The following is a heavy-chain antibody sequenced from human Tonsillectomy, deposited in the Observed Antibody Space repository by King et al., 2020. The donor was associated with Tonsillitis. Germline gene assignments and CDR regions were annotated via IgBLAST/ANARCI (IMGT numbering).Heavy chain of an antibody. D-gene: IGHD2-15*01. V-gene: IGHV6-1*01. Sequence: HVQLQQSGPGLVKPSQTLSLTCAISGDSVSSNSAAWNWIRQSPSRGLEWLGRTYYRSKWYNDYAVSVKSRITINPDTSKNQFSLQLNSVTPEDTAVYYCARGRAYCSCGSGCKDYSYYGMDVWGQGTTVTVSS. J-gene: IGHJ6*02. CDR1: GDSVSSNSAA. CDR2: TYYRSKWYN. CDR3: ARGRAYCSCGSGCKDYSYYGMDV.